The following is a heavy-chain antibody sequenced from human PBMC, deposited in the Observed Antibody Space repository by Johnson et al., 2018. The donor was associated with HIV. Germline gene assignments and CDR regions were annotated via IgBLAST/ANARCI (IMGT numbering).Heavy chain of an antibody. CDR3: ANWAYYYGSGYAFDI. CDR2: VNPNGDST. CDR1: QFIFSNYY. V-gene: IGHV3-25*04. Sequence: QLVESGGGLVKPGGSLRLSCAASQFIFSNYYMNCVRQAPGNGLELVGQVNPNGDSTYLIDSGKDRFNTSRDNAKNTLHLQMNSLKTEDTAVYYCANWAYYYGSGYAFDIWGQGTMVTVSS. J-gene: IGHJ3*02. D-gene: IGHD3-10*01.